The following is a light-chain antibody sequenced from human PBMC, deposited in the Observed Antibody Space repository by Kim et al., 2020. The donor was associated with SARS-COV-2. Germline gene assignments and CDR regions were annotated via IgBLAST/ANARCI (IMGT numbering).Light chain of an antibody. V-gene: IGKV1-8*01. J-gene: IGKJ1*01. CDR1: QGISSY. CDR3: QQYYSYPRT. CDR2: AAS. Sequence: ASTGDRVTITCRASQGISSYLAWYQQRPGKAPKLLIYAASTLQSGVPSRFSGSESGTDFTLTISCLQSEDFATYDCQQYYSYPRTFGQGTKVDIK.